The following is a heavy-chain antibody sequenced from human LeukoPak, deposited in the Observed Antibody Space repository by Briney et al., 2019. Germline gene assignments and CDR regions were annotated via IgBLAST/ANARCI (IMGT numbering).Heavy chain of an antibody. J-gene: IGHJ4*02. CDR1: GFTFSSYS. Sequence: PGGSLRLSCAASGFTFSSYSMNWVRQALGKGLEWVSSISSSSSYIYYADSVKGRFTISRDNAKNSLYLQMNSLRAEDTAVYYCARDRGSGSYGIFDYWGQGTLVTVSS. V-gene: IGHV3-21*01. D-gene: IGHD3-10*01. CDR2: ISSSSSYI. CDR3: ARDRGSGSYGIFDY.